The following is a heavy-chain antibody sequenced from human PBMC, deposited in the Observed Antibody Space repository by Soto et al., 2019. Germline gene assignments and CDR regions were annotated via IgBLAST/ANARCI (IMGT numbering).Heavy chain of an antibody. CDR2: IKQDGTEK. J-gene: IGHJ3*02. CDR1: GFTFSRYW. V-gene: IGHV3-7*01. Sequence: EVQLEESGGGLVQPGGSLRLSCAASGFTFSRYWMKWVRQAPGKGLEWVAIIKQDGTEKSYVDSVKGRFTISRDNAKNSLYLQMDSLRADDTAVYYCARGSAGAFDIWGQGTMVTVSS. D-gene: IGHD6-25*01. CDR3: ARGSAGAFDI.